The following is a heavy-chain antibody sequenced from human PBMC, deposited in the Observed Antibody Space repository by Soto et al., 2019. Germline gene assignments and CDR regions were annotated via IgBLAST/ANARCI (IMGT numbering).Heavy chain of an antibody. CDR1: GFTFSSYA. CDR2: ISGSGGST. D-gene: IGHD3-22*01. V-gene: IGHV3-23*01. Sequence: WSLRLSCAASGFTFSSYAMSWVRQAPGKGLEWVSAISGSGGSTYYADSVKGRFTISRDNSKNTLYLQMNSLRAEDTAVYYCAKDLGAGEWLLRPFDYWGQGTLVTVSS. CDR3: AKDLGAGEWLLRPFDY. J-gene: IGHJ4*02.